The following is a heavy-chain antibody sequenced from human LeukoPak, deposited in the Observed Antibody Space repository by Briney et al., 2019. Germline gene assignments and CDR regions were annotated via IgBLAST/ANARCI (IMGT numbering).Heavy chain of an antibody. CDR2: ICGSVSGSGDCT. J-gene: IGHJ1*01. Sequence: GGSLRLSCAASGFIFGSYAMSWVRQAAGKGLEWVSEICGSVSGSGDCTHYADSVKGRFTISRDNSKNTLYLQMNSLRAEDTAVYYCAKRNVLRFLEWSTPNRANSEYFQHWGQGTLVTVSS. CDR1: GFIFGSYA. D-gene: IGHD3-3*01. V-gene: IGHV3-23*01. CDR3: AKRNVLRFLEWSTPNRANSEYFQH.